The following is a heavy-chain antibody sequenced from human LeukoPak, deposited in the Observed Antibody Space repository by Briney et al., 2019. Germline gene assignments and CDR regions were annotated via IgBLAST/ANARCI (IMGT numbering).Heavy chain of an antibody. CDR2: IYYSGST. Sequence: PSETLSLTCTVSGGSISSYYWSWIRQPPGKGLEWIGYIYYSGSTNYNPSLKNRVTISLDTSKNQFSLRLSSVTAADTAVYYCARHRPYWGLDYWGQGTLVTVSS. J-gene: IGHJ4*02. V-gene: IGHV4-59*08. D-gene: IGHD7-27*01. CDR3: ARHRPYWGLDY. CDR1: GGSISSYY.